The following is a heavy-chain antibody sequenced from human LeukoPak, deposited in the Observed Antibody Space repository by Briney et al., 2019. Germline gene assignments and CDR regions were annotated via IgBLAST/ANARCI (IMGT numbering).Heavy chain of an antibody. CDR2: IRSTSYGGTA. J-gene: IGHJ4*02. V-gene: IGHV3-49*04. D-gene: IGHD1-1*01. Sequence: GGSLRLSCTASGITFRDYALGWVRQAPGKGLEWVGVIRSTSYGGTAEYAASVKGRFTISRDDSKSIGYLQMNSLKTEDTAVYYCTTHQQLANWGQGTLVTVSS. CDR1: GITFRDYA. CDR3: TTHQQLAN.